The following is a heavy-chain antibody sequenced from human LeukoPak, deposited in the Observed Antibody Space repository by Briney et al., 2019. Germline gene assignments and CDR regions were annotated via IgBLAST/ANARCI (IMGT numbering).Heavy chain of an antibody. CDR1: GFTFASQT. J-gene: IGHJ3*01. CDR3: AKGRTTTVNYDAFDV. CDR2: INGGEAT. V-gene: IGHV3-23*01. D-gene: IGHD4-17*01. Sequence: GGSLRLSCTASGFTFASQTMSWVRQAPGKGLEWVSAINGGEATTCADSVKGRFTISRDNSMNTLYLQMISLRAEDTAVYYCAKGRTTTVNYDAFDVWGQGTMVTVSS.